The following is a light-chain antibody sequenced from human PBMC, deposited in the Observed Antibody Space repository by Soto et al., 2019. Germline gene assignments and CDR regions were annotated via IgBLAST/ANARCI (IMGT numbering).Light chain of an antibody. CDR2: AAS. J-gene: IGKJ1*01. CDR3: QHYNSYSEA. Sequence: AIRMTQSPSSLSASTGDRVTITCRASQGISSYLAWYQQKPGKAPKLLIYAASSLQSGVPSRFSGSGSGTDFTLTISSLQPDDFATYDCQHYNSYSEAFGQGTKVDIK. V-gene: IGKV1-8*01. CDR1: QGISSY.